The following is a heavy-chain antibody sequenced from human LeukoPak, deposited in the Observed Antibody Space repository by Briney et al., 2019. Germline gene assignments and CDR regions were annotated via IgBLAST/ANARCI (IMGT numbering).Heavy chain of an antibody. D-gene: IGHD5-18*01. Sequence: SETLSLTCTVSGGSISSYSWSWIRQPPGKGLEWIGYIYYSGSTNYNPSLKSRVTISVDTSKNHFSLKLSSVTAADTAVYYCARTTEGGYTYDYFYYYYMDVWGKGTTVTISS. CDR2: IYYSGST. J-gene: IGHJ6*03. CDR3: ARTTEGGYTYDYFYYYYMDV. V-gene: IGHV4-59*01. CDR1: GGSISSYS.